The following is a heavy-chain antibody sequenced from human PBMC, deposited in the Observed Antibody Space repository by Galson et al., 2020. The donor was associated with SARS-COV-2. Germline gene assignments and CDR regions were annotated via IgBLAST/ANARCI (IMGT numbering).Heavy chain of an antibody. V-gene: IGHV1-18*01. J-gene: IGHJ4*02. CDR3: ARDVRIAVAGCFDY. D-gene: IGHD6-19*01. Sequence: VKVSCKASGYTFTSYGISWVRQAPGQGLEWMGWISAYNGNTNYAQKLQGRVTMTTDTSTSTAYMELRSLRSDDTAVYYCARDVRIAVAGCFDYWGQGTLVTVSS. CDR2: ISAYNGNT. CDR1: GYTFTSYG.